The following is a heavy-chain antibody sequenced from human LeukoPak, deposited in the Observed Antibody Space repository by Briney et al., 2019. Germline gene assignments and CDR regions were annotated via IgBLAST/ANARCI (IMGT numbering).Heavy chain of an antibody. Sequence: GGSLRLSCAASGFTFSNAWMSWIRQAPGKGLEWVSYISSSGSTIYYADSVKGRFTISRDNAKNSLYLQMNSLRAEDTAVYYCAAIAAAGTFPYYYYMDVWGKGTTVTVSS. CDR1: GFTFSNAW. CDR2: ISSSGSTI. V-gene: IGHV3-11*04. J-gene: IGHJ6*03. CDR3: AAIAAAGTFPYYYYMDV. D-gene: IGHD6-13*01.